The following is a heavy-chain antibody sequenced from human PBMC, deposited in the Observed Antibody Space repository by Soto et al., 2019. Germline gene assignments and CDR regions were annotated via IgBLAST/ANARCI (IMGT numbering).Heavy chain of an antibody. CDR1: GFTFSSYG. D-gene: IGHD1-26*01. CDR3: AKGVMWELRDYFDY. V-gene: IGHV3-30*18. J-gene: IGHJ4*02. Sequence: QVQLVESGGGVVQPGRSLRLSCAASGFTFSSYGMHWVRQAPGKGLEWVAVISYDGSNKYYADSVKGRFTISRDNSKNTLYLQMNSLRAEDTAVYYCAKGVMWELRDYFDYWGQGTLVTVSS. CDR2: ISYDGSNK.